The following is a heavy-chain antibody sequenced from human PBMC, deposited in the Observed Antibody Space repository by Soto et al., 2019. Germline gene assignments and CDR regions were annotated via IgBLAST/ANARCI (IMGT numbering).Heavy chain of an antibody. Sequence: SETLSLTCTVSGGSISSGDYYWSWIRQPPGKGLEWIGYIYYSGSTYYNPSLKSRVTISVDTSKNQFSLKLSSVTAADTAVYYCARRTRDRIAVAGTIDYWGQGTLVTVSS. CDR3: ARRTRDRIAVAGTIDY. J-gene: IGHJ4*02. CDR1: GGSISSGDYY. D-gene: IGHD6-19*01. V-gene: IGHV4-30-4*01. CDR2: IYYSGST.